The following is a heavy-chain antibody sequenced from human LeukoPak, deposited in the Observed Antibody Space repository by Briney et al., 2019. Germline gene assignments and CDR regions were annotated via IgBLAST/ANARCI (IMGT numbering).Heavy chain of an antibody. CDR3: ARTLSSSYDFGALAI. Sequence: GESLKISCEGSGYSFTNYWIGWVRQMPGKGLEWMDIIHPGDSDTRYSPSFQGQVTISADKSISTAYLQWSSLKASDTAMYYCARTLSSSYDFGALAIWGQGTMVTVSS. CDR1: GYSFTNYW. J-gene: IGHJ3*02. CDR2: IHPGDSDT. D-gene: IGHD6-13*01. V-gene: IGHV5-51*01.